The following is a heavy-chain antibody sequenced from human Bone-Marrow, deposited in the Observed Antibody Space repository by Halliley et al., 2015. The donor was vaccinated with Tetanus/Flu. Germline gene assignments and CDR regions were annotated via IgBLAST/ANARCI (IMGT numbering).Heavy chain of an antibody. Sequence: TLSLTCTVSGGSISSYYWSWIRQPPGKGLEWIGYIYYSGSTNYNPSLKSRLTISVDTSERQFSLSLSSVTAADTAVYFCARVNTFFDTTGFSYFFD. D-gene: IGHD3-9*01. J-gene: IGHJ4*01. CDR1: GGSISSYY. CDR3: ARVNTFFDTTGFSYFFD. CDR2: IYYSGST. V-gene: IGHV4-59*12.